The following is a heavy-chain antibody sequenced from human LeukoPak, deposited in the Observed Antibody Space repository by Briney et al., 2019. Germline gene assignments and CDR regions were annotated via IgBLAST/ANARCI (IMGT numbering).Heavy chain of an antibody. V-gene: IGHV4-38-2*02. J-gene: IGHJ3*02. D-gene: IGHD2/OR15-2a*01. CDR2: VYHSGTT. CDR3: ASQIARRVEDAFDI. CDR1: DFSITNAYY. Sequence: SETLSLTCSVSDFSITNAYYWGWIRQPPGKGLEWIGNVYHSGTTYYNPSLKSRVTISVDTSKNQFSLKLTSVTAADTAVYYCASQIARRVEDAFDIWGQGTMVTVSS.